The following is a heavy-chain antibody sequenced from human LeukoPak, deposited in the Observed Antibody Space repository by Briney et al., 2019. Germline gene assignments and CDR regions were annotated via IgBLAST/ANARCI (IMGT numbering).Heavy chain of an antibody. CDR3: ARAGNDLWSGYYDY. Sequence: SETLSINCTVSGGSISSYYWSWIRQPPGKGLEWIGYIYYSGSTNYNPSLKSRVTISVDTSKNQFSLKLSSVTAADTAVYYCARAGNDLWSGYYDYWGQGTLVTVSS. V-gene: IGHV4-59*01. CDR1: GGSISSYY. J-gene: IGHJ4*02. D-gene: IGHD3-3*01. CDR2: IYYSGST.